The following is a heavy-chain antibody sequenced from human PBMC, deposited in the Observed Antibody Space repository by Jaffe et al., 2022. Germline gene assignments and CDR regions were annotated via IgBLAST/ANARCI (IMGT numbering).Heavy chain of an antibody. D-gene: IGHD4-17*01. J-gene: IGHJ4*02. CDR1: GLTFSSYA. CDR2: ISGSGGST. CDR3: AKDRTTVTTIRDFDC. V-gene: IGHV3-23*01. Sequence: EVQLLESGGGLVQPGGSLRLSCAASGLTFSSYAMNWVRQAPGKGLEWVSAISGSGGSTYYADSVKGRFTISRDNSKNTLFLQMNSLRAEDTAVYYCAKDRTTVTTIRDFDCWGQGTLVTVSS.